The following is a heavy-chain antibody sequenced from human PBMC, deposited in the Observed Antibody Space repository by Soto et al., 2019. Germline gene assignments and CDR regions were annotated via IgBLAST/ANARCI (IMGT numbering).Heavy chain of an antibody. CDR1: GFTFSSYA. J-gene: IGHJ6*02. Sequence: QVQLVESGGGVVQPGRSLRLSCAASGFTFSSYAMHWVRQAPGKGLEWVAVISYDGSNKYYADSVKGRFTISRDNSKNTLYLQMNSLRAEDTAVYYCARSMVRGDYYYYGMDVWGQGTTVTVSS. CDR2: ISYDGSNK. V-gene: IGHV3-30-3*01. D-gene: IGHD3-10*01. CDR3: ARSMVRGDYYYYGMDV.